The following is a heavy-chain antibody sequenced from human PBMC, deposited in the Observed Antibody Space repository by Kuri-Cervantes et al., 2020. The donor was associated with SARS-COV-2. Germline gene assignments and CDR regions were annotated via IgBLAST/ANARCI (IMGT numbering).Heavy chain of an antibody. D-gene: IGHD3-3*01. CDR1: GYTFTGYY. J-gene: IGHJ5*02. CDR3: ARGARITIFGVVIRGRENPCFDP. CDR2: INLNSGGT. V-gene: IGHV1-2*04. Sequence: ASVKVSCKASGYTFTGYYMHWVRQAPGQGLEWMGWINLNSGGTNYAQKFQGWVTMTRDTSISTAYMEVSRLTSDDTAVYYCARGARITIFGVVIRGRENPCFDPWGQGTLVTVSS.